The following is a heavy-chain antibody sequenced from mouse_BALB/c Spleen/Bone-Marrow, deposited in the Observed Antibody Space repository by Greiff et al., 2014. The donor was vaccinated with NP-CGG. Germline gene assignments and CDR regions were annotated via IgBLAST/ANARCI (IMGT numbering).Heavy chain of an antibody. Sequence: QVQLQQSGSVLVRPGASVKLSCKASGYTFTSSWMHWAKQRPGQGLEWIGEIHPNSGSTNYNEKFKGKATLTVDTSSSTAYVDLSSLTSEDSAVYYCARSTTATYFDVWGAGTTVTVSS. J-gene: IGHJ1*01. CDR3: ARSTTATYFDV. CDR2: IHPNSGST. V-gene: IGHV1S130*01. CDR1: GYTFTSSW. D-gene: IGHD1-2*01.